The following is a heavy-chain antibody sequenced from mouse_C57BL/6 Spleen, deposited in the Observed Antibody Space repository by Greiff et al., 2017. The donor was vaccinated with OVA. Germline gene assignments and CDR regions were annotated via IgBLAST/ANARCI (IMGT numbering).Heavy chain of an antibody. J-gene: IGHJ3*01. CDR3: ARLEDDYDLAWFAY. CDR1: GYTFTSYW. Sequence: QVQLQQPGAELVRPGSSVKLSCKASGYTFTSYWMHWVKQRPIQGLEWIGNIDPSDSETHYNQKFKDKATLPVDKSSSTAYMQLSSLTSEDSAVYYCARLEDDYDLAWFAYWGQGTLVTVSA. D-gene: IGHD2-4*01. CDR2: IDPSDSET. V-gene: IGHV1-52*01.